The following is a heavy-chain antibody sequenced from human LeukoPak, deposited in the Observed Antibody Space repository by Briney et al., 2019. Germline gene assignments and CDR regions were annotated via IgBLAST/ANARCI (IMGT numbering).Heavy chain of an antibody. CDR2: ISYDGSNK. V-gene: IGHV3-30*04. J-gene: IGHJ4*02. CDR3: ARDPLGDPMYYFDY. CDR1: GFTFSSYA. Sequence: PGGSLRLSCAASGFTFSSYAMHWVRQAPGKGLEWVAVISYDGSNKYYADSVKGRFTISRDNSKNTLYLQMNSLRAEDTAVYYCARDPLGDPMYYFDYWGQGTLVTVSS. D-gene: IGHD2-21*02.